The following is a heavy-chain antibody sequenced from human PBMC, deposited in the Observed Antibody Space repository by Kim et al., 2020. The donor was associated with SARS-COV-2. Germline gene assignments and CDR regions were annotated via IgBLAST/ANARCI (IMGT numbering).Heavy chain of an antibody. D-gene: IGHD3-10*01. Sequence: ASVKVSCKASGYTFTSYYMHWVRQAPGQGLEWMGIINPSGGSTSYAQKFQGRVTMTRDTSTSTVYMELSRLRSEDTGLYYCARGSESYYPAYYGMDVWGQGTTVTVSS. CDR1: GYTFTSYY. V-gene: IGHV1-46*01. J-gene: IGHJ6*02. CDR2: INPSGGST. CDR3: ARGSESYYPAYYGMDV.